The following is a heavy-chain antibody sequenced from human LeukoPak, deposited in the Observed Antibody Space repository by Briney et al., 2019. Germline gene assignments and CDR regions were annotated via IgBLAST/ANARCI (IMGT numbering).Heavy chain of an antibody. CDR1: GFTFSSSA. CDR3: ARDPDTAMATGFDY. J-gene: IGHJ4*02. Sequence: PGGSLRLSCAASGFTFSSSAMHWVRQAPGKGLEWVAVISYDGSNKYYAGSVKGRFTISRDNSKNTLYLQMNSLRAEDTAVYYCARDPDTAMATGFDYWGQGTLVTVSS. V-gene: IGHV3-30-3*01. CDR2: ISYDGSNK. D-gene: IGHD5-18*01.